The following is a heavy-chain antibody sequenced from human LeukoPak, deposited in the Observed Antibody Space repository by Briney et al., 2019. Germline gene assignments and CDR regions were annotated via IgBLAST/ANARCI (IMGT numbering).Heavy chain of an antibody. CDR2: INPNSGGT. D-gene: IGHD3-22*01. J-gene: IGHJ4*02. V-gene: IGHV1-2*02. Sequence: GASVKVSCKASGYTFTGYYMHWVRQAPGQGLEWMGWINPNSGGTNYAQKFQGRVTMTRDTSISTAYMELSRLRSDDTAVYYCARAGAYYYDSSGYYYWGQGTLVTVSS. CDR1: GYTFTGYY. CDR3: ARAGAYYYDSSGYYY.